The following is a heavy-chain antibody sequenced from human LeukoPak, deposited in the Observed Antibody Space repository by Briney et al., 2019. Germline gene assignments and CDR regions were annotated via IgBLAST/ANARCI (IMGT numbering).Heavy chain of an antibody. CDR1: GYTFTSYD. Sequence: ASVKVSSKTSGYTFTSYDINWVRQATGQGLEWMGWMNPNSGNTAYAPKFQGRVTMTRDTSISTAYMELSSLRSEDTAVYYCARGGTLVQGITVLYGMDVWGQGTTVTVSS. D-gene: IGHD3-10*01. J-gene: IGHJ6*02. V-gene: IGHV1-8*01. CDR2: MNPNSGNT. CDR3: ARGGTLVQGITVLYGMDV.